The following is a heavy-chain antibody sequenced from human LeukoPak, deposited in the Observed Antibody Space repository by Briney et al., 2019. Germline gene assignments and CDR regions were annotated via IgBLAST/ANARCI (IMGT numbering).Heavy chain of an antibody. D-gene: IGHD4-11*01. J-gene: IGHJ4*02. V-gene: IGHV3-15*01. CDR1: GFTFTNTW. CDR3: TPDVYSKYEGYFDY. CDR2: IKSKTDGGTT. Sequence: KSGGSLRLSCAPSGFTFTNTWMNWVRQAPGKGLEWVGRIKSKTDGGTTAFAAPVKGRFTISRDDSKNTVYLQMNSLKTEDTAVYYCTPDVYSKYEGYFDYWGQGTLVTVSS.